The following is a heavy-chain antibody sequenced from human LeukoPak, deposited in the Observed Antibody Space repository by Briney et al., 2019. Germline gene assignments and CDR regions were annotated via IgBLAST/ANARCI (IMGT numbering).Heavy chain of an antibody. D-gene: IGHD1-26*01. CDR1: GFSFSTYD. Sequence: GSLRLSCAASGFSFSTYDMTLVRQAPGKGLEWVSTINHNGGATYYADSVKGRFTISRDNSKNTLYLQMNSLRADDTAVYYCATGGVGYAFDIWGQGTMVTVSS. V-gene: IGHV3-23*01. CDR2: INHNGGAT. CDR3: ATGGVGYAFDI. J-gene: IGHJ3*02.